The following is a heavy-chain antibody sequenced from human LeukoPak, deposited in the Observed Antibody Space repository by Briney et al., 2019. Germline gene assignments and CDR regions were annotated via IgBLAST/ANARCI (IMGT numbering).Heavy chain of an antibody. CDR2: IYYSGST. CDR1: GGSISSSNYY. CDR3: VRERADYGDYDDYYYYYGMDV. V-gene: IGHV4-39*07. J-gene: IGHJ6*02. D-gene: IGHD4-17*01. Sequence: PSETLSLTCTVSGGSISSSNYYWGWIRQPPGKGLEWIGSIYYSGSTNYDPSLKSRVTISVDTSKNQFSLKLSSVTAADTAVYYCVRERADYGDYDDYYYYYGMDVWGQGTTVTVSS.